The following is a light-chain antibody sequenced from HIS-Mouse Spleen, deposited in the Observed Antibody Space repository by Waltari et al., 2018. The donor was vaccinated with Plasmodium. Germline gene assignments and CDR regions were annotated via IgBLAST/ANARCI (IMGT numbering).Light chain of an antibody. CDR1: TLPKQY. Sequence: SYELTQPPSVSVSPGQTARIPCPGDTLPKQYHFWYQQKLGQAPVLVIYKDSERPSGIPERFSGSSSGTTVTLTISGVQAEDEADYYCQSADSSGTPNWVFGGGTKLTVL. CDR3: QSADSSGTPNWV. V-gene: IGLV3-25*03. J-gene: IGLJ3*02. CDR2: KDS.